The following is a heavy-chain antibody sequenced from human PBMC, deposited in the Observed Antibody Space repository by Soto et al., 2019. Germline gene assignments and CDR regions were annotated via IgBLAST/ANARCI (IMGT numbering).Heavy chain of an antibody. D-gene: IGHD3-16*01. CDR3: VKHQGPNNGGVIDR. CDR2: INYSGKT. V-gene: IGHV4-39*01. Sequence: PSETLSLTCTVSGGYITNTNFYWGWIRQPPGKGLEWIGSINYSGKTHYNPSLMSRVTISVDSSKDLFSLHLSPVTAADTAVYYCVKHQGPNNGGVIDRWGQGTLVTVSS. J-gene: IGHJ5*02. CDR1: GGYITNTNFY.